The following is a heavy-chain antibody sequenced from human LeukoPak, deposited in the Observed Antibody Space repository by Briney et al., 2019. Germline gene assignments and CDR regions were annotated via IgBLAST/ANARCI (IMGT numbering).Heavy chain of an antibody. CDR3: ASSGGDTRIAAATDLDY. D-gene: IGHD6-13*01. J-gene: IGHJ4*02. CDR2: ISAYNGNT. V-gene: IGHV1-18*01. CDR1: GYTFTSYG. Sequence: ASVKVSWKASGYTFTSYGISWVRQAPGQGLEWMGWISAYNGNTNYAQKLQGRVTMTTDTSTSTAYMELRSLRSDDTAVYYCASSGGDTRIAAATDLDYWGQGTLVTVSS.